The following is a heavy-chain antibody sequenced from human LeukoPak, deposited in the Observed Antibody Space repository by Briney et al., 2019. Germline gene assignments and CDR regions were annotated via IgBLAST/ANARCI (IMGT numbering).Heavy chain of an antibody. CDR3: ASPGAGSGSYYNSFDY. J-gene: IGHJ4*02. V-gene: IGHV4-34*01. D-gene: IGHD3-10*01. CDR2: INHSGST. CDR1: GGSFSGYY. Sequence: PSETLSLTCAVYGGSFSGYYWSWIRQPPGKGLEWIGEINHSGSTNYNPSLKSRVTISVDTSKNQFSLKLSSVTAADTAVYYCASPGAGSGSYYNSFDYWGQGTLVTVSS.